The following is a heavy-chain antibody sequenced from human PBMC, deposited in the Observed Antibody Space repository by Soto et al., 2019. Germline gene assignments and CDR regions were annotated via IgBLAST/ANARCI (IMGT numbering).Heavy chain of an antibody. Sequence: QVQLVQSGAEVKKPGASVKVSCKASGYTFTSYDINWVRQATGQGLEWMGWMNPNSGNTGYAQKFQGRVTMTRNTSISTAYTKLSSLRSEDTAVYYCARRGYSSSWYYYYYYGMDVWGQGTTVTVSS. D-gene: IGHD6-13*01. CDR2: MNPNSGNT. J-gene: IGHJ6*02. CDR1: GYTFTSYD. V-gene: IGHV1-8*01. CDR3: ARRGYSSSWYYYYYYGMDV.